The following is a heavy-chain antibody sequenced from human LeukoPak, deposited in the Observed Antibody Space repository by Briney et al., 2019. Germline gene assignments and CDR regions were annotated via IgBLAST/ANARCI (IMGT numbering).Heavy chain of an antibody. D-gene: IGHD5-24*01. CDR3: ARGDGYNEGYFDY. J-gene: IGHJ4*02. Sequence: PSDALSLTCTVSGGSISIDYRSWLRQPPAKELEWIGYIYYRGSTNYNPSLKSRVTISGDTSKNQFSLKLSSVTAADTAVYYCARGDGYNEGYFDYWGQGTVVTVSS. V-gene: IGHV4-59*07. CDR2: IYYRGST. CDR1: GGSISIDY.